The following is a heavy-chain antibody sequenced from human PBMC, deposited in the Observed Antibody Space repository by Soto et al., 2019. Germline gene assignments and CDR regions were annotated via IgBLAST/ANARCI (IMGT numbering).Heavy chain of an antibody. V-gene: IGHV1-46*03. CDR1: GYTFTSYY. CDR3: ASCLGCVTTYNYYYYYMDV. D-gene: IGHD4-17*01. CDR2: INPSGGST. J-gene: IGHJ6*03. Sequence: QVQRVQSGAEVKKPGASVKVSCKASGYTFTSYYMHWVRQAPGQVLEWMGIINPSGGSTSYAQKFQGRVTMTRDTSTSTVYMELSSLRSEDTAVYYCASCLGCVTTYNYYYYYMDVWGKGTPVTVSS.